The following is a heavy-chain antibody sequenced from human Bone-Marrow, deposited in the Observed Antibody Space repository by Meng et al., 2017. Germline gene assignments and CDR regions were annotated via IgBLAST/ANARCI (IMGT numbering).Heavy chain of an antibody. CDR3: ARRYSGYSDAFDI. D-gene: IGHD5-12*01. Sequence: SETLSLTCTVSGGSISSYYWSWIRQPPGKGLEWIGEINHSGSTNYNPSLKSRVTISVDTSKNQFSLKLSSVTAADTAVYYCARRYSGYSDAFDIWGQGTMVTVSS. CDR1: GGSISSYY. CDR2: INHSGST. V-gene: IGHV4-34*01. J-gene: IGHJ3*02.